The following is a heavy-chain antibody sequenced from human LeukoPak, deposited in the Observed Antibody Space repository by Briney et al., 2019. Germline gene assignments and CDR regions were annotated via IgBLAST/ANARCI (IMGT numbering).Heavy chain of an antibody. Sequence: SVTVSFKASGGTFIIYAISWVRQAPGQGLEWMGGIIPIFGTANYAQKFQGRVTITTDESTSTAYMELSSLRSEDTAVYYCARDYDSSGYEGGYFDYWGQGTLVTVSS. V-gene: IGHV1-69*05. J-gene: IGHJ4*02. CDR1: GGTFIIYA. D-gene: IGHD3-22*01. CDR2: IIPIFGTA. CDR3: ARDYDSSGYEGGYFDY.